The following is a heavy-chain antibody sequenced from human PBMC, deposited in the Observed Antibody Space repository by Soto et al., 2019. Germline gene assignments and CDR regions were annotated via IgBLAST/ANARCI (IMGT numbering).Heavy chain of an antibody. CDR3: AKGSFGFDY. J-gene: IGHJ4*02. V-gene: IGHV3-23*01. CDR2: ISKSGDST. Sequence: GGSLRLSCAASGVTFTSYAMTWVRQVPGEGLQWVSSISKSGDSTYYADSVKGRFTTSRDNSKNTLYLQMNSLRAEDTDIYYCAKGSFGFDYWGQGNLVTVSS. D-gene: IGHD3-10*01. CDR1: GVTFTSYA.